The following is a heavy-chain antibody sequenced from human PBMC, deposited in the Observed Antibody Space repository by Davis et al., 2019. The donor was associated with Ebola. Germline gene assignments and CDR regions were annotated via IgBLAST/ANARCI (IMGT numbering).Heavy chain of an antibody. CDR3: TLSSQLVDY. V-gene: IGHV3-73*01. J-gene: IGHJ4*02. CDR1: GFTFSGSA. Sequence: GESLKISCAASGFTFSGSAMHWVRQASGKGLEWVGRTRSKANSYATAYAASVKGRFTISRDDSKNTAYLQMNSLKTEDTAVYYCTLSSQLVDYWGQGTLVTVSS. D-gene: IGHD3-16*02. CDR2: TRSKANSYAT.